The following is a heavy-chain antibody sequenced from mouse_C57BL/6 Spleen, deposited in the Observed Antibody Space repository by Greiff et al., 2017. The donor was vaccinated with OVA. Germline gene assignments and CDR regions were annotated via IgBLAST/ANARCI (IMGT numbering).Heavy chain of an antibody. J-gene: IGHJ3*01. CDR3: ASDYDLY. Sequence: VQLQQSGPELVKPGASVKISCKASGYAFSSSWMNWVKQRPGKGLEWIGRIYPGDGDTNYNGKFKGKATLTADKSSSTAYMQLSSLTSEDSAVYFCASDYDLYWGQGTLVTVSA. CDR1: GYAFSSSW. V-gene: IGHV1-82*01. CDR2: IYPGDGDT. D-gene: IGHD2-4*01.